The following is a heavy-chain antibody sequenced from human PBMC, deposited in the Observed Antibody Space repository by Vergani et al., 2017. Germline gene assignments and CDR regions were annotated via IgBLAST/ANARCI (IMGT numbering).Heavy chain of an antibody. V-gene: IGHV3-74*03. CDR1: GFSFNTYW. CDR2: IDEYGNRA. Sequence: EVQLVESGGGSVQSGGSLRLSCVASGFSFNTYWMHWVRQVPGKGLMWVASIDEYGNRATYGDFETGRFTIDRDNAKNTVFLQMNNLRADVAGVYYCVRTEYCTGLACNTRFDSWGQGALVTVSS. CDR3: VRTEYCTGLACNTRFDS. D-gene: IGHD2-8*02. J-gene: IGHJ5*01.